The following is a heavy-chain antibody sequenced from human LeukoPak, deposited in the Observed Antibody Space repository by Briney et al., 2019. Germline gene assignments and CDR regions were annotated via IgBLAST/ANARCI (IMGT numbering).Heavy chain of an antibody. D-gene: IGHD6-19*01. CDR1: GGSISSGGYY. CDR3: ARGVGSGWYWFDP. Sequence: SETLSLTCTVSGGSISSGGYYWSRIRPHPGKGLEWIGYIYYSGSTYYNPSLKSRVTISVDTSKNQFSLKLSSVTAADTAVYYCARGVGSGWYWFDPWGQGTLVTVSS. V-gene: IGHV4-31*03. J-gene: IGHJ5*02. CDR2: IYYSGST.